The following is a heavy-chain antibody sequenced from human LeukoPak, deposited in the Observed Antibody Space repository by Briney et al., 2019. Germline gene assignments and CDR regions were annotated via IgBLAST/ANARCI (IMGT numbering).Heavy chain of an antibody. CDR2: INPNSGGT. Sequence: ASVKASCKASGYTFTGYYMHWVRQAPGQGLEWMGWINPNSGGTNYAQKFQGRVTMTRDASISTAYMELSRLRSDDTAVYYCAREPMIVVVPVGIDYWGQGTLVTVSS. V-gene: IGHV1-2*02. D-gene: IGHD3-22*01. CDR1: GYTFTGYY. CDR3: AREPMIVVVPVGIDY. J-gene: IGHJ4*02.